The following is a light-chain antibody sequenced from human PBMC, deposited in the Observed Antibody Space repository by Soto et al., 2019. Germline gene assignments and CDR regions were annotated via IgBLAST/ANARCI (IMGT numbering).Light chain of an antibody. CDR1: SSDVGGYNY. Sequence: QSALTQPASVSGSPGQSITISCTGTSSDVGGYNYVSWYQQHPGKAPKLMIYEVSNRPSGVSNRFSGSKSGNTASLTISGLQAEDEAGYYCSSYTSSSTLLVFGTGTKVTVL. CDR2: EVS. V-gene: IGLV2-14*01. J-gene: IGLJ1*01. CDR3: SSYTSSSTLLV.